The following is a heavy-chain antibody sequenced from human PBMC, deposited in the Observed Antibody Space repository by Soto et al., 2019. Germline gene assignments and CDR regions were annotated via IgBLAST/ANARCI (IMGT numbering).Heavy chain of an antibody. Sequence: SETLSLTCAVYGGSFSGYYWSWIRQPPGKGLEWIGEINHSGSTNYNPSLKSRVTISVDTSKNQFSLKLSSVTAADTAVYYCARGRFVLLWFGELPRVRWFDPWGQGTLVTVSS. CDR1: GGSFSGYY. CDR2: INHSGST. D-gene: IGHD3-10*01. CDR3: ARGRFVLLWFGELPRVRWFDP. J-gene: IGHJ5*02. V-gene: IGHV4-34*01.